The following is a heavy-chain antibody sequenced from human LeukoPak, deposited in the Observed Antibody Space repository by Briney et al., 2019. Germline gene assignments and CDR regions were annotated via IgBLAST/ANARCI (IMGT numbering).Heavy chain of an antibody. CDR3: ARVRRGPDTNYFDY. V-gene: IGHV4-39*07. CDR2: IYYSGST. J-gene: IGHJ4*02. Sequence: SETLSLACTVSGGSISSSSYYWGWIRQPPGKGLEWIGSIYYSGSTYYNPSLKSRVTISVDTSKNQFSLKLSSVTAADTAVYYCARVRRGPDTNYFDYWGQGTLVTVSS. CDR1: GGSISSSSYY. D-gene: IGHD2-15*01.